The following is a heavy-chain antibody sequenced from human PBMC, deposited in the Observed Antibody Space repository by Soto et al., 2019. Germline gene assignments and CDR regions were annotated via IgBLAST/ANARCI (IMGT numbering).Heavy chain of an antibody. V-gene: IGHV4-39*01. CDR3: ARRSEITIFGVVIAYYGMDV. Sequence: SETLSLTCTVSVGSISSSSYYWGWIREPPGKGLEWIGSIYYSGSTFYNPSLKSRVTISGDTSKNQFSLRLSSVTAADTAVYYSARRSEITIFGVVIAYYGMDVWGKGTTVT. CDR1: VGSISSSSYY. D-gene: IGHD3-3*01. J-gene: IGHJ6*04. CDR2: IYYSGST.